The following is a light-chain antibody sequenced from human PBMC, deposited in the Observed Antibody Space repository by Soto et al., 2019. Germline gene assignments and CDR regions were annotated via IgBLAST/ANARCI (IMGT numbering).Light chain of an antibody. CDR1: QSVSSSY. Sequence: EIVLTQAPGTLSFSPGDRATLSFRASQSVSSSYLAWYQQKPGQAPSLLIYGASRRATGIPDRFSGSGSGTEFTLTISNLQSEDFAVYFCQQYNTWPRTFGQGTKVDIK. J-gene: IGKJ1*01. CDR3: QQYNTWPRT. CDR2: GAS. V-gene: IGKV3-20*01.